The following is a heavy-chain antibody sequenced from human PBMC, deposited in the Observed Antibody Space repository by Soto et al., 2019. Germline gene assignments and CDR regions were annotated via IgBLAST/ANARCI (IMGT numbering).Heavy chain of an antibody. Sequence: ASVKVSCKASGYTFSGYYMQWVRQAPGQGLEWMGWINTLSGDTSFPQKFQGRLAMTRDTSIDTAFMEVSRLTSDDPAIYYCARSLLKVILPLGYWGQGTLVTVSS. D-gene: IGHD3-3*02. V-gene: IGHV1-2*02. CDR1: GYTFSGYY. CDR3: ARSLLKVILPLGY. CDR2: INTLSGDT. J-gene: IGHJ4*02.